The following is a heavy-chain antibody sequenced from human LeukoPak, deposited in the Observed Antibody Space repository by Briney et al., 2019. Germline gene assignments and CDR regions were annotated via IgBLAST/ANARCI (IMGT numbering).Heavy chain of an antibody. CDR3: ARIVGASDY. CDR2: IYYSRST. V-gene: IGHV4-39*01. J-gene: IGHJ4*02. Sequence: SETLSLTCTVSGGSISSSSYYWGWIRQPPGKGLEWIGSIYYSRSTYYNPSLKSRVTISVDTSKNQFSLKLSSVTAADTAVYYCARIVGASDYWGQGTLVTVSS. D-gene: IGHD1-26*01. CDR1: GGSISSSSYY.